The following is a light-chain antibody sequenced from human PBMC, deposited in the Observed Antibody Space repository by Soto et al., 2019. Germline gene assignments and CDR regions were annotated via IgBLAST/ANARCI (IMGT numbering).Light chain of an antibody. CDR3: QQAYIFPFS. CDR1: QVISNS. CDR2: AAF. Sequence: DVQMTQSPSSVSASVRDRVTLTCRASQVISNSLAWYQQKPGKAPRLLIYAAFNLQGGVPSRFSGSGSGTDFFLTISSLQPEDFATYYCQQAYIFPFSFGGGTKVDIK. V-gene: IGKV1-12*02. J-gene: IGKJ4*01.